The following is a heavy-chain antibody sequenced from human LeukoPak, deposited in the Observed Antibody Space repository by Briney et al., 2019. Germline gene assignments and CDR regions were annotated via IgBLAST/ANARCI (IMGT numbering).Heavy chain of an antibody. D-gene: IGHD3-22*01. V-gene: IGHV4-34*01. CDR3: ARGPRNYYDSSGHKEFDY. CDR1: GGSFSGYY. Sequence: SETLSLTCAVYGGSFSGYYWSWIRQPPGKGLEWIGEINHSGSTNYNPSLKSRVTISVDTSKNQFSLKLSSVTAADTVVYYCARGPRNYYDSSGHKEFDYWGQGTLVTVSS. J-gene: IGHJ4*02. CDR2: INHSGST.